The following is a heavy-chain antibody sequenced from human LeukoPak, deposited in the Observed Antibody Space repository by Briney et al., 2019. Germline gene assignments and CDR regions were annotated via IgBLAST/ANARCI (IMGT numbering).Heavy chain of an antibody. Sequence: GGSLRLSCAASGFTFSIYWMHWVRQAPGKGLVWVSHIVSDGIGTRHADSVKGRFTISRDNAKNSLYLQMNSLRAEDTAVYYCARAFYDFWSGPTAPTKIDYWGQGTLVTVSS. V-gene: IGHV3-74*01. J-gene: IGHJ4*02. CDR1: GFTFSIYW. CDR3: ARAFYDFWSGPTAPTKIDY. CDR2: IVSDGIGT. D-gene: IGHD3-3*01.